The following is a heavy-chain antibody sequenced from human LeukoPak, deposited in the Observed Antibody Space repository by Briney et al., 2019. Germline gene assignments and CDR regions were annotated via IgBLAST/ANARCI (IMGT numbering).Heavy chain of an antibody. CDR1: GYSISSSYY. CDR2: IYHSGST. J-gene: IGHJ5*02. V-gene: IGHV4-38-2*01. D-gene: IGHD6-13*01. Sequence: SETLSLTCAVSGYSISSSYYWGWIRQPPGKGLEWIGSIYHSGSTYYNPSLKSRVTISVDTSKNQFSLKLSSVTAADTAVYYCASGSSLVSFGPWGQGTLVTVSS. CDR3: ASGSSLVSFGP.